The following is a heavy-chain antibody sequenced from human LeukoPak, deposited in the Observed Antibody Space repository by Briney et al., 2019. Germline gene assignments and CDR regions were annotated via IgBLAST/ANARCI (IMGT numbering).Heavy chain of an antibody. CDR2: INSDGSST. J-gene: IGHJ4*02. CDR1: GFTFSSYW. V-gene: IGHV3-74*01. Sequence: GGSLRLSCAASGFTFSSYWMHWVRQAPGKGLVWVSRINSDGSSTSYADSVKGRFTISRDNAKNTLYLQMNSLRAEDTAVYYCATAHQLPVRDDCWGQGTLVTVSS. D-gene: IGHD2-2*01. CDR3: ATAHQLPVRDDC.